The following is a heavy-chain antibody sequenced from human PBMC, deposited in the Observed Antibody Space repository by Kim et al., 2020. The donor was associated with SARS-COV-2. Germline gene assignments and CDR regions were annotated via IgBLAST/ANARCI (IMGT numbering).Heavy chain of an antibody. V-gene: IGHV3-49*02. Sequence: AASVKGRLTISRDDSTSIVYLQVNSMRTEDTAVYYCATYMSASWTGFDVWGQGTMVTVSS. J-gene: IGHJ3*01. D-gene: IGHD3-10*01. CDR3: ATYMSASWTGFDV.